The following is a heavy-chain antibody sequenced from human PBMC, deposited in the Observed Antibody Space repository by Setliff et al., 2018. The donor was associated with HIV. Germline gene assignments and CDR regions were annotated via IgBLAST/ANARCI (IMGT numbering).Heavy chain of an antibody. J-gene: IGHJ4*02. CDR1: GFTLTELS. CDR2: FNPEDGKT. Sequence: ASVKVSCKVSGFTLTELSMHWVRQAPGKGLEWMGSFNPEDGKTIYAQKFQGRITMIEDTSTDTAYMELSSLRSEDTAVYYCTTGLPLFCSGGSCLFDFWGQGTLVTVSS. V-gene: IGHV1-24*01. CDR3: TTGLPLFCSGGSCLFDF. D-gene: IGHD2-15*01.